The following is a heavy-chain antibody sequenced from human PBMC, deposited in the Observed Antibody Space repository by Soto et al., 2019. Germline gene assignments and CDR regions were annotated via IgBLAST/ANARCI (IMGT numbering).Heavy chain of an antibody. D-gene: IGHD5-18*01. CDR2: INAGNGNT. Sequence: QVQLVQSGAEVKKPGASVKVSCKASGYTFTSYAMHWVRQAPGQRLEWMGWINAGNGNTKYSQKYQGRVTITRDTSASTAYMELSSLRSEHTAVYYCARVLVNSYIMAPFDYWGQGTLVTVSS. CDR1: GYTFTSYA. J-gene: IGHJ4*02. CDR3: ARVLVNSYIMAPFDY. V-gene: IGHV1-3*01.